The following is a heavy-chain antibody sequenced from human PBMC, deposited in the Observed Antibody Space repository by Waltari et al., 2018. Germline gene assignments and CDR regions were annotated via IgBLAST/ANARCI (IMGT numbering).Heavy chain of an antibody. V-gene: IGHV1-3*01. CDR2: FCGRSPSP. D-gene: IGHD3-10*02. CDR3: ARSYYVSWRLDGFDI. CDR1: GFSITTDS. J-gene: IGHJ3*02. Sequence: QVLLVQSEAEVQKPGASLNLSCTTSGFSITTDSIPWVRQVPGQGPEWIGWFCGRSPSPKYSDKFQPRVTMTRDTSARTVYLELRDLTYDDTAMYYCARSYYVSWRLDGFDIWGQGTMVTVSS.